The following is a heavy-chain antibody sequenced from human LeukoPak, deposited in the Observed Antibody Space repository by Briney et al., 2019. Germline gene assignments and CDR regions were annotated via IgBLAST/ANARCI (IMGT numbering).Heavy chain of an antibody. CDR3: AKGSAWSHGYFDY. Sequence: GGSLRLSCAASGFTCSDYGMHWVRQAPGKGLEWVTFIRSDGINKYYSDSVKGRFTISRDNSKNTLYLRMNSLRPEDTAIYYCAKGSAWSHGYFDYWGQGTLVTVSS. CDR1: GFTCSDYG. CDR2: IRSDGINK. V-gene: IGHV3-30*02. D-gene: IGHD6-19*01. J-gene: IGHJ4*02.